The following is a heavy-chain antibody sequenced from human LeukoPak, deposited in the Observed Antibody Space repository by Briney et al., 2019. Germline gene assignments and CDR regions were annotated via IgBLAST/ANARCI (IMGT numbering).Heavy chain of an antibody. CDR1: GGSISSYY. D-gene: IGHD3-22*01. V-gene: IGHV4-39*02. CDR2: IYYSGST. J-gene: IGHJ5*02. CDR3: ARDLGQYYDTSDNWFDP. Sequence: SETLSLTCTVSGGSISSYYWGWIRQPPGKGLEWIGSIYYSGSTYYNPSLKSRVTISVDTSENQFSLKLRSVTAADTAVYYCARDLGQYYDTSDNWFDPWGQGTLVTVSS.